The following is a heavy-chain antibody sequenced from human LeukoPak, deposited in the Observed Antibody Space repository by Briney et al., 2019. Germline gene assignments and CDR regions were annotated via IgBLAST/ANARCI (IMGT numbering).Heavy chain of an antibody. D-gene: IGHD6-6*01. Sequence: GGSLRLSCAASGFTFSSYAMSWVRQAPGKGLEWVSSISSSGDSTYYADSVKGRFTISRDNAKNSLYLQMNSLRAEDTAVYYCARDEYSSSSRGDYWGQGTLVTVSS. V-gene: IGHV3-23*01. CDR2: ISSSGDST. CDR3: ARDEYSSSSRGDY. J-gene: IGHJ4*02. CDR1: GFTFSSYA.